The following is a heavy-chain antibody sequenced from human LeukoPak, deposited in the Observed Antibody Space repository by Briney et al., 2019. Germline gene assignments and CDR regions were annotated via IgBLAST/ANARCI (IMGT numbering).Heavy chain of an antibody. CDR1: GGSISSGSYY. CDR2: IYTSGST. Sequence: PSQTLSLTCTVSGGSISSGSYYWSWIRQPAGKGLEWIGRIYTSGSTNYNPSLKSRVTISVDTSKNQFSLKLSSVTAADTAVYYCARVGHPGIAAAGADYWGQGTLVTVSS. D-gene: IGHD6-13*01. V-gene: IGHV4-61*02. J-gene: IGHJ4*02. CDR3: ARVGHPGIAAAGADY.